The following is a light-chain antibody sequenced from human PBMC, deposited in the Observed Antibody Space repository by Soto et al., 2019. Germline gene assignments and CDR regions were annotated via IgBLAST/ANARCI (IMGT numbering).Light chain of an antibody. CDR1: QGVSTF. V-gene: IGKV1-16*01. CDR2: FAS. J-gene: IGKJ4*01. CDR3: QQYNVYPFT. Sequence: DIQMTQSPSSLSASLGDRVTITCRASQGVSTFLAWFQQKPGKAPKSLIYFASSLQSGVPSGFSGSGSGTDFTLTISSLQPEDFATYYCQQYNVYPFTFGGGTKVEIK.